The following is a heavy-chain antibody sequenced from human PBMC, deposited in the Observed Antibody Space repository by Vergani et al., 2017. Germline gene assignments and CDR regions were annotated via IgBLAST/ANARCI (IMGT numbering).Heavy chain of an antibody. J-gene: IGHJ6*02. Sequence: EVQLLESGGGLVQPGGSLRLSCAASGFTFSSYAMSWGRQVPGKGLEWVSGISGSGGNTYYANSVKGRFTISRDNSKNTLYLQMNSLRADDTAVYYCAKGVYCSSTSCYEGRGYYYGMGVWGQGTTVTFSS. CDR1: GFTFSSYA. D-gene: IGHD2-2*01. CDR2: ISGSGGNT. V-gene: IGHV3-23*01. CDR3: AKGVYCSSTSCYEGRGYYYGMGV.